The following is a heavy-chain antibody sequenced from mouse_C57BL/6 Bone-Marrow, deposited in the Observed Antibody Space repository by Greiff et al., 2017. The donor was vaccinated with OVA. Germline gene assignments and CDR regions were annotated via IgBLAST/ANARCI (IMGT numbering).Heavy chain of an antibody. CDR3: ARNRDGYYLAWFAY. Sequence: VNVVESGPGLVAPSQSLSITCTVSGFSLTSYAISWVRQPPGKGLEWLGVIWTGGGTNYNSALKSRLSISKDNSKSQVFLKMNSLQTDDTARYYCARNRDGYYLAWFAYWGQGTLVTVSA. D-gene: IGHD2-3*01. J-gene: IGHJ3*01. CDR2: IWTGGGT. V-gene: IGHV2-9-1*01. CDR1: GFSLTSYA.